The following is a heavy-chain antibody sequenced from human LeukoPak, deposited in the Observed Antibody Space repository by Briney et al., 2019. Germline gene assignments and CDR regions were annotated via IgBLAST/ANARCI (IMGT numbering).Heavy chain of an antibody. J-gene: IGHJ4*02. V-gene: IGHV3-15*01. CDR3: ARDSVLWSSTSCPDY. D-gene: IGHD2-2*01. Sequence: GGSLRLSCAASGFTFSNAWMSWVRQAPGKGLEWVGRIKSKTDGGTTDYAAPVKGRFTISRDDSKNTLYLQMNSLRAEDTAVYYCARDSVLWSSTSCPDYWGQGTLVTVSS. CDR2: IKSKTDGGTT. CDR1: GFTFSNAW.